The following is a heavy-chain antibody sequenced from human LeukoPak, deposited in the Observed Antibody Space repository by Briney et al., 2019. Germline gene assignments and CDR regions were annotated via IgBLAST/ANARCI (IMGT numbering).Heavy chain of an antibody. V-gene: IGHV3-48*04. CDR3: ARVISNWNYGDGY. CDR1: GFTFSSYS. CDR2: ISSSSSTI. Sequence: GGSLRLSCAASGFTFSSYSMNWVRQAPGKGLEWVSYISSSSSTIYYADSVKGRFTTSRDNAKNSLYLQMNSLRAEDTAVYYCARVISNWNYGDGYWGQGTLVTVSS. D-gene: IGHD1-7*01. J-gene: IGHJ4*02.